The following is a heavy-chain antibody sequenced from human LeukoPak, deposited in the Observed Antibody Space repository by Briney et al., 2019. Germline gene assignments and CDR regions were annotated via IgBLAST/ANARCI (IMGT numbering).Heavy chain of an antibody. Sequence: PGGSLRLSCAASGFTFSSYGMSWVRQAPGKGLEWVSGISNSGGSTYYADSVKGRFTISRDNSKNTLYLQMNSLRAGDTALYYCGKVRGSGSYLFYYDYWGQGTLVTVSS. CDR2: ISNSGGST. J-gene: IGHJ4*02. V-gene: IGHV3-23*01. CDR3: GKVRGSGSYLFYYDY. CDR1: GFTFSSYG. D-gene: IGHD3-10*01.